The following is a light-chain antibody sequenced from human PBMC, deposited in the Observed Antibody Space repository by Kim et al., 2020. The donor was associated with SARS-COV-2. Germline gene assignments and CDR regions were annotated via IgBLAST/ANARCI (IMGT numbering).Light chain of an antibody. V-gene: IGKV1-39*01. J-gene: IGKJ1*01. CDR2: DAS. CDR3: QQSYRIPT. CDR1: QSISMY. Sequence: DIQMTQSPSSLSASVGDRVTITCRASQSISMYLNWYQKKPGRAPKLLIYDASNLQSGVPSRFSGSGSGTDFTLTITSLQPEDFATYYCQQSYRIPTFGQGTKVDIK.